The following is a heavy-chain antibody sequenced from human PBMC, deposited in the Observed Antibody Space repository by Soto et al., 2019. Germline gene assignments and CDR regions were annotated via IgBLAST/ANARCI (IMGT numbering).Heavy chain of an antibody. CDR2: ISHTGRT. D-gene: IGHD2-15*01. J-gene: IGHJ4*02. CDR1: GSSITNSFY. V-gene: IGHV4-38-2*02. CDR3: ARDPANLALAVAYFDS. Sequence: LSLTCRVSGSSITNSFYWGWIRQSPEKGLEWIGSISHTGRTSYNPSLKSRVSISVDTSKNQFSLTLTSVTAADTAVYYCARDPANLALAVAYFDSWGQGTLVTVSS.